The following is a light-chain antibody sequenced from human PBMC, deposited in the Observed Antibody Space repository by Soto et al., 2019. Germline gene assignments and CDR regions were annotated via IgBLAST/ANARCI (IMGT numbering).Light chain of an antibody. CDR1: QSLLDSDGETY. CDR2: KTS. Sequence: EIVMTQTPLSSPVTLGQPASISCRSSQSLLDSDGETYLSWLQQRPGQPPSLLIYKTSSRFSWVQDRFSGSGAGTEFTLKISRVQVEDVGVYYCMQATQFPHTFGHGTKLEI. J-gene: IGKJ2*01. CDR3: MQATQFPHT. V-gene: IGKV2-24*01.